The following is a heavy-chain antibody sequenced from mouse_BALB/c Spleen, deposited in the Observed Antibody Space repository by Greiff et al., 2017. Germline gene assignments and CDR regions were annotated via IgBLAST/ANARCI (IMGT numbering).Heavy chain of an antibody. CDR1: GFTFSSYA. V-gene: IGHV5-9-3*01. CDR2: ISSGGSYT. CDR3: ARLLDY. Sequence: EVQLVESGGGLVKPGGSLTLSCAASGFTFSSYAMSWVRQTPEKRLEWVATISSGGSYTYYPDSVKGRFTISRDNAKNTLYLQMSSLRSEDTAMYYCARLLDYWGQGTTLTVSS. J-gene: IGHJ2*01. D-gene: IGHD1-1*01.